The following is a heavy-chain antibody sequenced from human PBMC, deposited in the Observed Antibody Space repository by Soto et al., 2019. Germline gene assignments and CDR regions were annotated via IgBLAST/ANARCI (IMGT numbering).Heavy chain of an antibody. D-gene: IGHD3-3*01. CDR1: GGTFSFYT. Sequence: SVKVSCKASGGTFSFYTISWVRQAPGQGLEWMGRISPILGITNYAQKFQGRVTITADKSTSTAYTELSSLRSEDTAVYYCARDGRFLEWSHYYYGMDVWGQGTTVTVSS. J-gene: IGHJ6*02. CDR3: ARDGRFLEWSHYYYGMDV. V-gene: IGHV1-69*04. CDR2: ISPILGIT.